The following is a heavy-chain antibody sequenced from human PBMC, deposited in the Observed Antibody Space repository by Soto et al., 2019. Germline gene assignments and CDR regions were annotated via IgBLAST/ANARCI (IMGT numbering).Heavy chain of an antibody. CDR2: ILGSGGDT. CDR1: GFTLRTNG. Sequence: GGSLRLSCAATGFTLRTNGMSWFRQAPGKGLEWVSSILGSGGDTYYADSLKGRFTISRDNSKNTLYLQLNSLGAEDTALYYCAGHGGYSYLGQGXLVTVYS. D-gene: IGHD2-15*01. J-gene: IGHJ4*02. CDR3: AGHGGYSY. V-gene: IGHV3-23*01.